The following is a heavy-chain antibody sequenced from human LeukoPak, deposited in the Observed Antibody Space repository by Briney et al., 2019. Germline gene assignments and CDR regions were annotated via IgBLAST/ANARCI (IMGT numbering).Heavy chain of an antibody. V-gene: IGHV4-39*01. CDR1: GGSITNDNYY. CDR2: IYYSGTT. Sequence: SETLSLTCTVSGGSITNDNYYWAWIRQPPGKGLEWIGSIYYSGTTYDNPTLKSRVTISVDTSKNQFSLKLSSVTAADTAVYYCASTICISTSCYPGVVDYWGQGTLVTVSS. CDR3: ASTICISTSCYPGVVDY. D-gene: IGHD2-2*01. J-gene: IGHJ4*02.